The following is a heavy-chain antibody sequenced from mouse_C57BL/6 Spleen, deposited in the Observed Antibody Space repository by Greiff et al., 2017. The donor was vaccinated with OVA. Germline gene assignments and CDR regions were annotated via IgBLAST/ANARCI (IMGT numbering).Heavy chain of an antibody. Sequence: VQLQQSGPELVKPGASVKISCKASGYTFTDYYMNWVKQSHGQSLEWIGDINPNNGGTSYNQKFKGKATLTADKSSSTAYMELRSLTSEYSAVYYCASYGSSHYWGQGTTVTVSS. CDR2: INPNNGGT. CDR3: ASYGSSHY. V-gene: IGHV1-26*01. D-gene: IGHD1-1*01. J-gene: IGHJ2*01. CDR1: GYTFTDYY.